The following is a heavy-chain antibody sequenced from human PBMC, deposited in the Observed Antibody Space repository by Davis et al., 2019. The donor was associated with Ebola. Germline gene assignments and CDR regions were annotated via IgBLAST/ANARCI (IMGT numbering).Heavy chain of an antibody. D-gene: IGHD6-13*01. CDR3: ARDRWGSSWTSNFDY. Sequence: ASVKVSCKASGYIFTSYAMHWVRQAPGQRLEWMGWINAGNGDTKYSQNFRGRVTITTDTSTSTAYMELRSLRSDDTAVYYCARDRWGSSWTSNFDYWGQGTLVTVSS. J-gene: IGHJ4*02. V-gene: IGHV1-3*01. CDR2: INAGNGDT. CDR1: GYIFTSYA.